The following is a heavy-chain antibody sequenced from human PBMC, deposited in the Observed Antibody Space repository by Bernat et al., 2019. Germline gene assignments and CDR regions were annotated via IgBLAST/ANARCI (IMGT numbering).Heavy chain of an antibody. CDR1: GFTFSSYW. Sequence: EVQLVESGGGLVQPGGSLRLSCAASGFTFSSYWMSWVRQAPGKGLEWVANIKQDGSEKSYVDSVKGRFTISRAYATNSLSLQMNSLGAEATAVYSCARGGTKMTTVTTVIWGQGTMVTVSS. CDR3: ARGGTKMTTVTTVI. D-gene: IGHD4-17*01. J-gene: IGHJ3*02. CDR2: IKQDGSEK. V-gene: IGHV3-7*03.